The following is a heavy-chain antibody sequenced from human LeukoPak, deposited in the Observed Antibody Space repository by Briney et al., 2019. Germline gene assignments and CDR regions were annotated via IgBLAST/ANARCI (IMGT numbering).Heavy chain of an antibody. V-gene: IGHV3-23*01. CDR3: VKDGGYSYGPRFDY. Sequence: GGSLRLSCAASGFTFSSYAMSWVRQAPGKGLECVSAISGSGGSTYYADSVKGRFTISRDNSKNTLYLHMNSLRAEDTAVYYCVKDGGYSYGPRFDYWGQGTLVTVSS. CDR2: ISGSGGST. D-gene: IGHD5-18*01. J-gene: IGHJ4*02. CDR1: GFTFSSYA.